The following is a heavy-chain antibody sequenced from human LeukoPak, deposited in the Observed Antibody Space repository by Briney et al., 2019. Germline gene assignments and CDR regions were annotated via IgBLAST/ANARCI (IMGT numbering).Heavy chain of an antibody. CDR1: GFTFSTYW. J-gene: IGHJ4*02. D-gene: IGHD4-23*01. CDR3: ASQRTLYGGNSGDY. Sequence: GGSLRLSCAASGFTFSTYWMSWVRQAPGKGLEWVANIKEDGSEKYYVDSVKGRFTMSRDNAKNSLYLQMNSLRAGDTAVYYCASQRTLYGGNSGDYWGQGTLVTVSS. V-gene: IGHV3-7*01. CDR2: IKEDGSEK.